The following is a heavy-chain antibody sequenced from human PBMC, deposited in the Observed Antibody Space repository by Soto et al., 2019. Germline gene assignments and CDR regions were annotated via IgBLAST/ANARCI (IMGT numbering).Heavy chain of an antibody. V-gene: IGHV1-69*13. CDR3: ARDGIAAAMYNWFDP. J-gene: IGHJ5*02. D-gene: IGHD6-13*01. CDR1: GGTFSSYA. Sequence: VASVKVSCKASGGTFSSYAISWVRQAPGQGLEWMGGIIPIFGTANYAQKFQGRVTITADESTSTAYMELSSLRSEDTAVYYCARDGIAAAMYNWFDPWGQGTLVTVSS. CDR2: IIPIFGTA.